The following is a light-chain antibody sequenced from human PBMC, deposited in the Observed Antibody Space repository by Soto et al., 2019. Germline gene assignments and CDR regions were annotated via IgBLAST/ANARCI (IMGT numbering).Light chain of an antibody. V-gene: IGKV3-15*01. CDR2: GAS. J-gene: IGKJ1*01. CDR3: QQYGSSPTT. CDR1: QSVSSN. Sequence: EIVMTPSPATLSVSPRERVPLSCRASQSVSSNLAWYQQKVGQAPRLLIYGASTRATGIPARFSGSGSGTEFTLTISRLEPEDFAVYYCQQYGSSPTTVGQGSKVDI.